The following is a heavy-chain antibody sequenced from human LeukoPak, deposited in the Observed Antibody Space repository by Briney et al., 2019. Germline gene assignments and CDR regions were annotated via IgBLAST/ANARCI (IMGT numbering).Heavy chain of an antibody. V-gene: IGHV3-23*01. J-gene: IGHJ4*02. CDR2: ISGSGSST. Sequence: GGSLRLSCAASGFTFSNSAMSWVRQAPGKGLEWVSLISGSGSSTYYADSVKGRFTISRDNSKNTLYLQMNSLRAEDTAVYYCAKYSGSYSLDYWGQGTLVTVSS. D-gene: IGHD1-26*01. CDR1: GFTFSNSA. CDR3: AKYSGSYSLDY.